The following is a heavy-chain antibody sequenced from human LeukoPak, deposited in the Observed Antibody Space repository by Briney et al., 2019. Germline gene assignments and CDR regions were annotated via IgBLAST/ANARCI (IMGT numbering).Heavy chain of an antibody. Sequence: ASVKVSCKASGGTFSSYAISWVRQAPGQGLEWMGGIIPIFGTANYAQKFQGRVTITADKSTSTAYMELSSLRSEDTAVYYCARDNSRKQLLYFDYWGQGTLVTVSS. CDR2: IIPIFGTA. D-gene: IGHD6-13*01. J-gene: IGHJ4*02. CDR1: GGTFSSYA. V-gene: IGHV1-69*06. CDR3: ARDNSRKQLLYFDY.